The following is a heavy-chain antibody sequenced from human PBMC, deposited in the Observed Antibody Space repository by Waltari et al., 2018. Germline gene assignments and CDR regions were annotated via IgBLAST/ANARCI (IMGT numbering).Heavy chain of an antibody. Sequence: QVQLVQSGAEVKKPGASVKVSCKASGYTFTSYYMPWVRQAPGQGVEWMGIINPSGSSTTYAQQCQGRVTRSRDTSTSTVYMELSSLRSEDTAVYYCARERGYTSGWNYYGMDVWGQGTTVIVSS. J-gene: IGHJ6*02. CDR3: ARERGYTSGWNYYGMDV. CDR1: GYTFTSYY. CDR2: INPSGSST. V-gene: IGHV1-46*01. D-gene: IGHD6-19*01.